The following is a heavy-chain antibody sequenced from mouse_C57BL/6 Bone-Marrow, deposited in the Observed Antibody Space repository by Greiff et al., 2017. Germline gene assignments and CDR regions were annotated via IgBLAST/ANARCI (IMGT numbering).Heavy chain of an antibody. Sequence: EVHLVESGGGLVKPGGSLKLSCAASGFTFSSYAMSWVRQTPEKRLEWVATISDGGSYTYYPDNVKGRFTISRDNAKNNLYLQMSHLKSEDTAMYYCAMDGETAQAFYAMDYWGQGTSVTVSS. V-gene: IGHV5-4*01. D-gene: IGHD3-2*02. J-gene: IGHJ4*01. CDR2: ISDGGSYT. CDR3: AMDGETAQAFYAMDY. CDR1: GFTFSSYA.